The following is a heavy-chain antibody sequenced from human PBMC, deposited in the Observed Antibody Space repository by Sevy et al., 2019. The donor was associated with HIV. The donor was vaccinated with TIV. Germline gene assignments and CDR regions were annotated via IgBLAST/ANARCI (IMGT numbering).Heavy chain of an antibody. CDR3: ARGGRSYYYYGMDV. CDR2: IYYSGST. Sequence: SETLSLTCTVSGGSISSYYWSWIRQPPGKGLEWIGYIYYSGSTNYNPSLKSRVTISVDTSKNQFSLKLSSVTAADTAVDYCARGGRSYYYYGMDVWGQGTTVTVSS. CDR1: GGSISSYY. V-gene: IGHV4-59*13. J-gene: IGHJ6*02.